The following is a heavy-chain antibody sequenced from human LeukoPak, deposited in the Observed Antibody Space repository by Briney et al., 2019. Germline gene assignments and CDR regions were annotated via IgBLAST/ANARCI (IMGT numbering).Heavy chain of an antibody. CDR2: ISGSGGST. D-gene: IGHD3-22*01. CDR3: AIMHPYYDGSGYWVQ. Sequence: PGGSLRLSCAASGFTFSSYAMSWVRQAPGKGLEWVSAISGSGGSTYYADSVKGRFTISRDNSKNTLYLQMNSLRAEDTALYYCAIMHPYYDGSGYWVQWGQGTLVTVSS. V-gene: IGHV3-23*01. J-gene: IGHJ4*02. CDR1: GFTFSSYA.